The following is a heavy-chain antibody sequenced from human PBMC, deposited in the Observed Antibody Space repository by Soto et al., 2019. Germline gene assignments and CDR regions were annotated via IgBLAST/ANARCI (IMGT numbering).Heavy chain of an antibody. Sequence: GGSLRLSCAASGFTFSSYAMSWVRQAPGKGLEWVSAISGSGGSTYYADSVKGRFTISRDNSKNTLYLQMNSLRAEDTAVYYCAKDSLEVVVTADGDYYFDYWGQGTLVTVSS. V-gene: IGHV3-23*01. CDR2: ISGSGGST. D-gene: IGHD2-21*02. CDR3: AKDSLEVVVTADGDYYFDY. J-gene: IGHJ4*02. CDR1: GFTFSSYA.